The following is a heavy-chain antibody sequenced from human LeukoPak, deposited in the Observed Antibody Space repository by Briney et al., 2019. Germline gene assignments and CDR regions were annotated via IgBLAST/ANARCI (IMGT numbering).Heavy chain of an antibody. Sequence: GGSLRLSCAASGSIVNSNYMNWVRQAPGKGLEWVSVLYSDDTTYYADSVKGRFTISRDNSKNTLYVQMNSLRDEDTAVYYCAKDQRWESPHYLDSWGQETLVTVSS. CDR2: LYSDDTT. CDR3: AKDQRWESPHYLDS. J-gene: IGHJ4*02. CDR1: GSIVNSNY. D-gene: IGHD1-26*01. V-gene: IGHV3-53*01.